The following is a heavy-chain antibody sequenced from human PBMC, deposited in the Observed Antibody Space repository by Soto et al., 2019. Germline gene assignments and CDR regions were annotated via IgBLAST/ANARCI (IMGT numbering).Heavy chain of an antibody. CDR3: ARVAGSSGYYYYYGMDV. V-gene: IGHV4-34*01. Sequence: SETLSLTCAVYGGSFSGYYWSWIRQPPGKGLEWIGEINHSGSTNYNPSLKSRVTISVDPSKNPFSLKLSSVTDADTAVYYCARVAGSSGYYYYYGMDVWGQGTTATAS. D-gene: IGHD6-6*01. CDR1: GGSFSGYY. CDR2: INHSGST. J-gene: IGHJ6*01.